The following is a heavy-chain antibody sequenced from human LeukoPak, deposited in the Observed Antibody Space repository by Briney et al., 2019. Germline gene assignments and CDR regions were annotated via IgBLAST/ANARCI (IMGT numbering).Heavy chain of an antibody. Sequence: GGSLRLSCAASGFTFSSYGMHWVRQAPGKGLEWVAFIRYDGSNKYYADSVKGRFTISRDNSKNTLYLQMNSLRAEDTAVYYCARGTTVTPDYYYYYYMDVWGKGTTVTISS. CDR1: GFTFSSYG. CDR2: IRYDGSNK. V-gene: IGHV3-30*02. D-gene: IGHD4-17*01. CDR3: ARGTTVTPDYYYYYYMDV. J-gene: IGHJ6*03.